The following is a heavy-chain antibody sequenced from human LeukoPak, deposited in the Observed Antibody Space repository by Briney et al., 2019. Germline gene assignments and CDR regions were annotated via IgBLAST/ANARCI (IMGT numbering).Heavy chain of an antibody. Sequence: GGSLRLSCAVSGFPLSSYAMSWVRQAPGKGLEWVSATSSSDAGTYYADSVRGRFTISRDNSKNTLYLQMNSLRAEDTAVYYCAKEPGIVGAFFLDYWGQGTLVTVSS. J-gene: IGHJ4*02. CDR3: AKEPGIVGAFFLDY. V-gene: IGHV3-23*01. D-gene: IGHD1-26*01. CDR2: TSSSDAGT. CDR1: GFPLSSYA.